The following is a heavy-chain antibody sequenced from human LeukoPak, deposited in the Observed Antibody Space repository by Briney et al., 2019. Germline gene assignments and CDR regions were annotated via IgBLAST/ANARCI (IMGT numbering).Heavy chain of an antibody. V-gene: IGHV4-59*01. D-gene: IGHD3-22*01. J-gene: IGHJ5*02. CDR1: GGSISSYY. Sequence: SETLSLTCTVSGGSISSYYWSWIRQPLGKGLEWIGYIYYSGSTNYNPSLKSRVTISVDTSKNQFSLKLSSVTAADTAVYYCARAGYDSSGYYYGFDPWGQGTLVTVSS. CDR2: IYYSGST. CDR3: ARAGYDSSGYYYGFDP.